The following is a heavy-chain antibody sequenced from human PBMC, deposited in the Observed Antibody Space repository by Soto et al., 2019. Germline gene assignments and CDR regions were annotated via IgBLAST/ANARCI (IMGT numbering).Heavy chain of an antibody. J-gene: IGHJ5*02. Sequence: SLTLRFPWTVSGGSLSSGICCRRCIRQPPGRGLEWIGCIYSSGSTIYNPSLKSRVTMSVDTSKNQFSLKLSSVTAADTAVYYCSRASHSYWSMTEYNWFDPWGPGTLVTVS. CDR1: GGSLSSGICC. CDR2: IYSSGST. D-gene: IGHD1-26*01. CDR3: SRASHSYWSMTEYNWFDP. V-gene: IGHV4-61*01.